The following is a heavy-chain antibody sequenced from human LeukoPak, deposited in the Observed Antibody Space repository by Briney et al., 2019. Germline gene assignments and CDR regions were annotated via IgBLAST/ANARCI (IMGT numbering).Heavy chain of an antibody. V-gene: IGHV5-10-1*01. Sequence: GESLKISCKGSGYSFTSYWITWVRQMPGKGPECMGKIDPSDSYTDYRPSFQGHVTILVDKSINTAYLQWSSLKASDTAMYYCARNDRTLDVWGQGTTVTVSS. D-gene: IGHD1-1*01. J-gene: IGHJ6*02. CDR1: GYSFTSYW. CDR2: IDPSDSYT. CDR3: ARNDRTLDV.